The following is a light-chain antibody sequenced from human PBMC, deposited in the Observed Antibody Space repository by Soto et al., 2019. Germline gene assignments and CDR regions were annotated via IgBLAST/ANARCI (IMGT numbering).Light chain of an antibody. V-gene: IGLV2-14*01. Sequence: QSVLTQPASVSVSPGQSITISCTGTSSDIGRYKFVSWFQQHPGKAPKLLIFEGTNRPSGVSNRFSGSKSGNTASLTISGLQAEDEAIYFCSSSTNTNTLVIFGGGTKVTVL. CDR3: SSSTNTNTLVI. CDR1: SSDIGRYKF. CDR2: EGT. J-gene: IGLJ2*01.